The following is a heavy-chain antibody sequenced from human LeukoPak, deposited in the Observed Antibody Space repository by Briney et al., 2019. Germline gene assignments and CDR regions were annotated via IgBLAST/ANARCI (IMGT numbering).Heavy chain of an antibody. CDR1: GFTFSSYA. V-gene: IGHV3-23*01. Sequence: GGSLRLSCAASGFTFSSYAMSWVRQAPGKGLEWVSAISGSGGSTYHADSVKGRFTISRDNSKNTLYLQMNSLRAEDTAVYYCAKIETYYYDSSGYPDYWGQGTLVTVSS. CDR3: AKIETYYYDSSGYPDY. J-gene: IGHJ4*02. CDR2: ISGSGGST. D-gene: IGHD3-22*01.